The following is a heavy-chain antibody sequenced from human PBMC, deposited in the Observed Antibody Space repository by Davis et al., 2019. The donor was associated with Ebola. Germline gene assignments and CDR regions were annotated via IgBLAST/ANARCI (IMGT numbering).Heavy chain of an antibody. CDR2: INPHNGNT. CDR3: ARAQFPTTSDY. D-gene: IGHD1-1*01. CDR1: GYTFNLYG. V-gene: IGHV1-18*01. Sequence: AASVKVSCKASGYTFNLYGISWVRQAPGQGLEWMGWINPHNGNTNYAQNVQGRVTMTTDTSTTTAYMEVGSLRSDDTAVYYCARAQFPTTSDYWGQGTLVTVSS. J-gene: IGHJ4*02.